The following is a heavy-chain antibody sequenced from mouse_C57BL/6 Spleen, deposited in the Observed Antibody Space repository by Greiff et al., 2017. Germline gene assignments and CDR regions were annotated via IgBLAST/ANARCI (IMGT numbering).Heavy chain of an antibody. Sequence: QVQLQQSGAELVKPGASVKMSCKASGYTFTSYWITWVKQRPGQGLEWIGDIYPGSGSTNYNEKFKSKATLTVDTSSSTAYMQLSSLTSEDSAVYYCARGSSGRRSYAMDYWGQGTSVTVSS. D-gene: IGHD3-2*02. CDR2: IYPGSGST. J-gene: IGHJ4*01. CDR1: GYTFTSYW. V-gene: IGHV1-55*01. CDR3: ARGSSGRRSYAMDY.